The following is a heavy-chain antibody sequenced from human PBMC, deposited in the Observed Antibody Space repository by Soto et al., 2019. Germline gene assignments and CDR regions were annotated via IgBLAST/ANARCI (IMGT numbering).Heavy chain of an antibody. CDR1: GGSISNNSYY. CDR2: IYYSGST. V-gene: IGHV4-39*01. D-gene: IGHD4-17*01. CDR3: ARHLVPATIRVLGWFDP. Sequence: QLQLQESGPGLVKPSETLSLTCSVSGGSISNNSYYWGWIRQPPGKGLEWMGTIYYSGSTYHNPSLKSRVTMSVDTSKNQFSLKLSSVTAADTAVYYCARHLVPATIRVLGWFDPWGQGTLVTVSS. J-gene: IGHJ5*02.